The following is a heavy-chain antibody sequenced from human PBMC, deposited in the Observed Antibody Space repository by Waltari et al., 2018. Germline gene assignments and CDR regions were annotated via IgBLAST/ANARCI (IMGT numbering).Heavy chain of an antibody. CDR2: IYTSGST. CDR1: GGSISSYY. Sequence: QVQLQESGPGLVKPSETLSLTCTVSGGSISSYYWLWIRQPAGKGLEWIGRIYTSGSTNYNPSLKSRVTMSVDTSKNQFSLKLSSVTAADTAVYYCARGFFCSGGSCYLDYWGQGTLVTVSS. V-gene: IGHV4-4*07. J-gene: IGHJ4*02. D-gene: IGHD2-15*01. CDR3: ARGFFCSGGSCYLDY.